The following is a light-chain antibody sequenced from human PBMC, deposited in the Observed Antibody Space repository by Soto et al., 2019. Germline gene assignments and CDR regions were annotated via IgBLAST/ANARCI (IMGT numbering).Light chain of an antibody. V-gene: IGKV3-20*01. CDR1: QSVSSSY. CDR2: DAS. CDR3: QQDGSSVT. Sequence: ESVLKPSPGTLSLSPGERATLACRASQSVSSSYLAWYQQIPGQAPRLLIYDASRRATAIPDRFSGRGAGTDFTLTISRLEPEDCAVYYCQQDGSSVTFGGGTKVEIQ. J-gene: IGKJ4*01.